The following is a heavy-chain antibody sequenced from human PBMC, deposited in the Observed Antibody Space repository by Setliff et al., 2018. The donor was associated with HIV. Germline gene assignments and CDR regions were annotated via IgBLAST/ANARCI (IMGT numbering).Heavy chain of an antibody. CDR2: MHPNSGDT. Sequence: ASVKVSCKTSGYTFTASYLHWVRQAPGQGLQWMGWMHPNSGDTKYAQKFRDRVTLTGDTSISTASMELSSLKSDDTAMYYCATSTSRFFWNGFYQGGFGSRNSHSFENWGQGTLVTVSS. CDR1: GYTFTASY. V-gene: IGHV1-2*02. D-gene: IGHD3-3*01. J-gene: IGHJ4*02. CDR3: ATSTSRFFWNGFYQGGFGSRNSHSFEN.